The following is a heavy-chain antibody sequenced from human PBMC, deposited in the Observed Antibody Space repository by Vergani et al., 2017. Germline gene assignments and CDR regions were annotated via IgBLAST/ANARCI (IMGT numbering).Heavy chain of an antibody. CDR1: GFTFSDYY. V-gene: IGHV3-11*06. Sequence: QVQLVESGGGVVKPGGSLRLSCAASGFTFSDYYMRWIRQAPGQGLEWVSYISSSSSYTNYADSVKGRFTISRDNAKNSLYLQMNSLRAEDTAVYYCARDRDIVLMVYAISTGAFDIWGKGTMVTVSS. CDR3: ARDRDIVLMVYAISTGAFDI. J-gene: IGHJ3*02. CDR2: ISSSSSYT. D-gene: IGHD2-8*01.